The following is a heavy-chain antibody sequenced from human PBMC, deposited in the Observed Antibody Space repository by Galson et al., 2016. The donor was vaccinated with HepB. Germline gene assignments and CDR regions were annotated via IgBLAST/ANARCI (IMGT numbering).Heavy chain of an antibody. CDR3: YGHLDY. Sequence: SLRLSCAASGFTFRYYAMHWVRQAPGKGLEWVGRIRPQRDRKTPVYAAPVEGRFTISRDDSKNTLYLQMNSLPTEDTALYYCYGHLDYWGRGTLVTVPP. CDR2: IRPQRDRKTP. J-gene: IGHJ4*02. CDR1: GFTFRYYA. D-gene: IGHD4-17*01. V-gene: IGHV3-15*01.